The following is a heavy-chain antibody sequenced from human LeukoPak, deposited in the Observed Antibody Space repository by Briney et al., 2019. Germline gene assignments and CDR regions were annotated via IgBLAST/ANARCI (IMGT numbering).Heavy chain of an antibody. CDR1: GGSIRSYY. Sequence: PSETLSLTCTVSGGSIRSYYWSWIRQPPGKGLEWIGYIYYSGSTNYNPSLKSRVTISVDTSKNQFSLKLSSVTAADTAVYYCARGGYSSGYFDLWGRGTLVTVSS. D-gene: IGHD6-25*01. J-gene: IGHJ2*01. CDR2: IYYSGST. V-gene: IGHV4-59*01. CDR3: ARGGYSSGYFDL.